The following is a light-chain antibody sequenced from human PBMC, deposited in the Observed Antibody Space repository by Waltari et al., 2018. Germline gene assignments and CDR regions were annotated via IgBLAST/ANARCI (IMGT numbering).Light chain of an antibody. J-gene: IGLJ2*01. CDR3: NSYSSSSSLVL. CDR2: DVR. V-gene: IGLV2-14*03. Sequence: QSALTPPASVSGSPGQSITISCTGTSSDVGSYNYVSLYKQHPGKAPKLMIYDVRNRPSGVSDRFSGSKSGNTASLTISGLQAEDEADYYCNSYSSSSSLVLFGGGTKLTVV. CDR1: SSDVGSYNY.